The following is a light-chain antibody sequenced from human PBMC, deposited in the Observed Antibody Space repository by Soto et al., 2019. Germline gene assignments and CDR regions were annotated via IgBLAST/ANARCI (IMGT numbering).Light chain of an antibody. CDR2: EVS. J-gene: IGKJ4*01. CDR1: QSLLYSDGRAY. CDR3: MQSIQLPIT. V-gene: IGKV2D-29*01. Sequence: DVVLTQTPRSLSVTPGQPASISCKSSQSLLYSDGRAYVYWYLQKLGQPPQLLIHEVSNRFSGVSDRFSGIGSGTDFTLKISRVAAEDVGVYYCMQSIQLPITFGGGTNVDIK.